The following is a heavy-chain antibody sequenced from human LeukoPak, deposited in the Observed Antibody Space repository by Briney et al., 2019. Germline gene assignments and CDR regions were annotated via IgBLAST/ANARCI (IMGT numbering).Heavy chain of an antibody. CDR1: GFTFSSYS. CDR2: ISGTTYSI. CDR3: ARDDDMFTDYTHGDY. V-gene: IGHV3-48*02. Sequence: GGSLRLSCAASGFTFSSYSMNWFRLAPGKGLEWVSYISGTTYSIFYADSVKGRFTISRDNAKNSLYLQMNSLRDEDTAVYYCARDDDMFTDYTHGDYWGQGTLVTVSS. J-gene: IGHJ4*02. D-gene: IGHD3-9*01.